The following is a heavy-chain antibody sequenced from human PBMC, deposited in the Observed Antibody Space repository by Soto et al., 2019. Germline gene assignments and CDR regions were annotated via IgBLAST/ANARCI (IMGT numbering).Heavy chain of an antibody. Sequence: SETLSLTCSIYSGSFSGYYWSWIRQPPGKGLEWIGEISQSGNTNYSPSLKSRVSISIDTSKKQLSLNLASVSAADTAVYYCARAPKVSGSSQTRPDFWGQGTLVTVSS. D-gene: IGHD6-6*01. V-gene: IGHV4-34*01. CDR1: SGSFSGYY. J-gene: IGHJ4*02. CDR2: ISQSGNT. CDR3: ARAPKVSGSSQTRPDF.